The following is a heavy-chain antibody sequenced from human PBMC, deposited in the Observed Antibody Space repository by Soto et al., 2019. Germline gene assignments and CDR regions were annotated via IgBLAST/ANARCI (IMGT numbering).Heavy chain of an antibody. Sequence: ASVKVSCKASGYTFTGYYMHWVRQAPGQGLEWMGWINPNSGGTNYAQKFQGWVTMTRDTSISTAYMELSRLRSDDTAVYYCARDIEAAGNYYYYGMDVWGQGTTVTVSS. CDR3: ARDIEAAGNYYYYGMDV. J-gene: IGHJ6*02. D-gene: IGHD6-13*01. CDR2: INPNSGGT. V-gene: IGHV1-2*04. CDR1: GYTFTGYY.